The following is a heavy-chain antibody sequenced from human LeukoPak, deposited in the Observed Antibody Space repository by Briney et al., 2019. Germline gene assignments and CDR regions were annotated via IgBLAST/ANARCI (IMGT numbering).Heavy chain of an antibody. CDR3: ASVGAMAVSGDDY. CDR1: GYSFTTYY. D-gene: IGHD6-19*01. Sequence: GESLLISCQGSGYSFTTYYITWVRQLPGKGLEWMGRIDPSDSYTNYSPSFQGHVTISADKSISTAYLQWSSLKASDTAMYYCASVGAMAVSGDDYWGQGTLVTVSS. V-gene: IGHV5-10-1*01. CDR2: IDPSDSYT. J-gene: IGHJ4*02.